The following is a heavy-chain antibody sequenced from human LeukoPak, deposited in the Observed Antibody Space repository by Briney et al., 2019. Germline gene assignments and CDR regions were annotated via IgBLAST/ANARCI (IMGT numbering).Heavy chain of an antibody. J-gene: IGHJ5*02. CDR3: ARDCCGYRSWFAP. Sequence: PSETLSLTCSVSGGSISSSSYYWGWIRQPPGKGLEWIGSIFYSGNTYYNSSLKSRVTISVDKSKNQFSLILTSVTAADTAVYYCARDCCGYRSWFAPWSQGTLVTVSS. CDR1: GGSISSSSYY. V-gene: IGHV4-39*07. D-gene: IGHD6-25*01. CDR2: IFYSGNT.